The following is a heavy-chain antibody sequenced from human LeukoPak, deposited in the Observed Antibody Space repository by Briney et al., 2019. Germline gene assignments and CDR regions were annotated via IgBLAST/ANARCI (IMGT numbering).Heavy chain of an antibody. D-gene: IGHD3-9*01. CDR2: INHSGST. V-gene: IGHV4-34*01. J-gene: IGHJ5*02. CDR1: GASFSGYY. CDR3: ARGRTYYDILTGQGRRGYWFDP. Sequence: SETLSLTCAVYGASFSGYYWSWIRQPPGKGLEWIGEINHSGSTNYNPSLKSRVTISVDTSKNQFSLQLSSVTAADTAVYYCARGRTYYDILTGQGRRGYWFDPWGQGTLVTVSS.